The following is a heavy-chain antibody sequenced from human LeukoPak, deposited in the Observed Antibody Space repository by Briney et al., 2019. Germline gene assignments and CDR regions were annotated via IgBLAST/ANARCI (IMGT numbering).Heavy chain of an antibody. V-gene: IGHV3-21*01. CDR2: ISSSSSYI. J-gene: IGHJ4*02. CDR1: GFTFSSYS. Sequence: GGSLRLSCAASGFTFSSYSMNWVRQAPGKGLEWVLSISSSSSYIYYADSVKGRFTITRDNAKKFVYLQMSSLRAEDTSVYYCARGRGSSLHDSWGQGTLVTVSS. D-gene: IGHD3-16*01. CDR3: ARGRGSSLHDS.